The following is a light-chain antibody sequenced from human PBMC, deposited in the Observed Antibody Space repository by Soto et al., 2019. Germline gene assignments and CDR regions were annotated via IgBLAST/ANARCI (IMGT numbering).Light chain of an antibody. J-gene: IGKJ2*01. CDR3: QQSYPPPYT. CDR1: PSNSNY. V-gene: IGKV1-39*01. CDR2: AAS. Sequence: IQMAQSPSFLFASGGDRVTITFRGSPSNSNYFNWYQQKPGKAPKLLIYAASSLQSGVPSRFSGSGSGTDFTLTISSLQPEDFATYYCQQSYPPPYTFGQGTKLEIK.